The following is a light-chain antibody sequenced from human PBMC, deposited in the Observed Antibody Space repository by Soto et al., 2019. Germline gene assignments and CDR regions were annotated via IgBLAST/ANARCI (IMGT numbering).Light chain of an antibody. V-gene: IGLV2-14*01. CDR3: SSYTSSNTLV. CDR2: EVS. Sequence: QSALTQPASVSGSPGQSITISCTGTSSDVGAYNYVSWYQQHPGKAPKLMIFEVSDRPSGVSNRLPGSKSGNTASLTISGLQAEEEADYYRSSYTSSNTLVFGGGTKLTVL. CDR1: SSDVGAYNY. J-gene: IGLJ2*01.